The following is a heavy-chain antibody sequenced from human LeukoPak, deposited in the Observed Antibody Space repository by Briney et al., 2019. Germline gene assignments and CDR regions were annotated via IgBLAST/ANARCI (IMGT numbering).Heavy chain of an antibody. CDR1: GYTFTSYY. J-gene: IGHJ4*02. CDR2: INPTGGST. V-gene: IGHV1-46*01. D-gene: IGHD5-24*01. Sequence: ASVKVSCKASGYTFTSYYMHWVRQAPGQGLEWMGLINPTGGSTGYAQKFQGRVTMTRDTSTSTVYMELSSLRSEDTAVYYCARVQFDGWFDYWGQGTLVTVSS. CDR3: ARVQFDGWFDY.